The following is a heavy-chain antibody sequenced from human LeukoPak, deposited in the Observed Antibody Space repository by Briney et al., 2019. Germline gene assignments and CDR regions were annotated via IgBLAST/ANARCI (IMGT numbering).Heavy chain of an antibody. CDR3: ASIGGTYYDILTGSRDFDY. J-gene: IGHJ4*02. CDR2: IDPSDSYT. V-gene: IGHV5-10-1*01. CDR1: GYSFTSYR. Sequence: GESLKISCKGSGYSFTSYRISWVRQMPGKGLEWMGRIDPSDSYTNYSPSFQGHVTISADKSISTAYLQWSSLKASDTAMYYCASIGGTYYDILTGSRDFDYWGQGTLVTVSS. D-gene: IGHD3-9*01.